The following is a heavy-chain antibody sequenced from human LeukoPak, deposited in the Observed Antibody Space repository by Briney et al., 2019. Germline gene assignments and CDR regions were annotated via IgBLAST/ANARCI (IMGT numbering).Heavy chain of an antibody. Sequence: PGGSLRLSCAVSGFTFSRYAMHWVRQAPGKGLEWVAVISFDGNNKYYAASVKGRFTISRDTSKNTLYLQINSLRADDTAVYHCARDQNFYGLEGVFDYWGQGTLVTVSS. CDR1: GFTFSRYA. CDR3: ARDQNFYGLEGVFDY. V-gene: IGHV3-30-3*01. D-gene: IGHD3-10*01. J-gene: IGHJ4*02. CDR2: ISFDGNNK.